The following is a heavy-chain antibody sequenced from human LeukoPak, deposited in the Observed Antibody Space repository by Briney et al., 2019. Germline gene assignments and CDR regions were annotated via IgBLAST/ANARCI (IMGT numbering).Heavy chain of an antibody. CDR2: IYHSGST. D-gene: IGHD6-13*01. CDR3: ARRSTVMYSRGLSWFDP. CDR1: GYSISSGYY. V-gene: IGHV4-38-2*02. J-gene: IGHJ5*02. Sequence: SETLSLTCTVSGYSISSGYYWGWIRQPPGKGLEWIGSIYHSGSTYYNPSLKSRVTISVDTSKNQFSLKLSSVTAADTAVYYCARRSTVMYSRGLSWFDPWGQGTLVTVSS.